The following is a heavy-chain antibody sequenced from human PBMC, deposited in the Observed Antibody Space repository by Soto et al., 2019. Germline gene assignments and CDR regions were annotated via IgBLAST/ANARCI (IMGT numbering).Heavy chain of an antibody. CDR1: GFTFSSYA. V-gene: IGHV3-23*01. CDR3: AKGHSGWDAFDI. CDR2: ISGSGSRT. D-gene: IGHD1-26*01. Sequence: EVQLLESGGGLVQPGGSLRLSCAASGFTFSSYAMSWVRQAPGKGLEWVSGISGSGSRTYYADSVKGRFTISRDNSKNTLYLQMNSLRAEDTAVYYCAKGHSGWDAFDIWGQGTMVTVSS. J-gene: IGHJ3*02.